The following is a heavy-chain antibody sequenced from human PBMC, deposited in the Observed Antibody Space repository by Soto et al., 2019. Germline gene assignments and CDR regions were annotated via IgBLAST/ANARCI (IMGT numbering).Heavy chain of an antibody. CDR3: ARGRVVVAAVTDNHWFDP. Sequence: QVQLVQSGAEVKKPGASVKVSCKASGYTFTSYGISWVRQAPGQGLEWMGWISAYNGNTNCAQKLQGRVTMTTDTSTSTADMELRSLRSDDTAVYYCARGRVVVAAVTDNHWFDPWGQGTLVTVSS. J-gene: IGHJ5*02. D-gene: IGHD2-15*01. CDR1: GYTFTSYG. V-gene: IGHV1-18*01. CDR2: ISAYNGNT.